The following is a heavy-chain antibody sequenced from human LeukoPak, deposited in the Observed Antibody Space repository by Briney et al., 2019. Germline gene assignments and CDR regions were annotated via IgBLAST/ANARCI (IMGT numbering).Heavy chain of an antibody. CDR1: GFTVSSNY. Sequence: GGSLRLSCAASGFTVSSNYMSWVRQAPGKGLEWVSVIYSGGSTYYADSVKGRFTISRDNAKNSLYLQMNSLRAEDTAVYYCARDSGGGKGSYSSYWGQGTLVTVSS. CDR3: ARDSGGGKGSYSSY. CDR2: IYSGGST. J-gene: IGHJ4*02. V-gene: IGHV3-53*01. D-gene: IGHD1-26*01.